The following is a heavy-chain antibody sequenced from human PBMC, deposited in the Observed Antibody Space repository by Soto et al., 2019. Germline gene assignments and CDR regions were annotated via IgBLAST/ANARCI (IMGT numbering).Heavy chain of an antibody. CDR3: ARDRPERITMVRGVIRPTYYYGMDV. Sequence: EVQLVESGGGLVQPGGSLRLSCAASGFTFSSYWMSWVRQAPGKGLEWVANIKQDGSEKYYVDSVKGRFTISRDNAKNSLYLQMNSLRAEDTAVYYCARDRPERITMVRGVIRPTYYYGMDVWGQGTTVTVSS. J-gene: IGHJ6*02. CDR2: IKQDGSEK. D-gene: IGHD3-10*01. CDR1: GFTFSSYW. V-gene: IGHV3-7*01.